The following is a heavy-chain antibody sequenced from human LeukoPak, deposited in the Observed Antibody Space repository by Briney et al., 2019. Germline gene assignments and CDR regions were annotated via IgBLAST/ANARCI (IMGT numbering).Heavy chain of an antibody. D-gene: IGHD5-12*01. CDR2: ISSSGSTI. V-gene: IGHV3-48*03. Sequence: GGSLRLSCAASGFTFSSYEMNWVRQAPGKGLEWVSYISSSGSTIYYADSVKGRFTISRDNAKNSLYPQMNSLRAEDTAVYYCARLALRGFDYWGQGTLVTVSS. J-gene: IGHJ4*02. CDR3: ARLALRGFDY. CDR1: GFTFSSYE.